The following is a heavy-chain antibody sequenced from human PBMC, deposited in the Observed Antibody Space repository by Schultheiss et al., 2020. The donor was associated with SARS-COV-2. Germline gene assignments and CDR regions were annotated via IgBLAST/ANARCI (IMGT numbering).Heavy chain of an antibody. CDR1: GGSISSYY. D-gene: IGHD1-26*01. V-gene: IGHV4-59*08. CDR3: ARHHPSIVGAWDY. CDR2: IYYSGST. Sequence: GSLRLSCTVSGGSISSYYWSWIRQPPGKGLEWIGYIYYSGSTNYNPSLKSRVTISVDTSKNQFSLKLSSVTAADTAVYYCARHHPSIVGAWDYWGQGTLVTVSS. J-gene: IGHJ4*02.